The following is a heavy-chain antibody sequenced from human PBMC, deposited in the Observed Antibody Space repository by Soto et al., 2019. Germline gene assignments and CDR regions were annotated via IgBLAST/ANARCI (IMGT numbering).Heavy chain of an antibody. CDR1: GVSITSYY. CDR2: INTDGLS. D-gene: IGHD2-15*01. J-gene: IGHJ6*02. Sequence: KPSETLSLTCSVSGVSITSYYWSWIRQSAGGGLEWMGRINTDGLSTYSPSFKSRLTMSLDTPKIQVSLRLISVTAADTAVYFCARVPVAVAATEDYYGLDVWGQGTTVTVSS. V-gene: IGHV4-4*07. CDR3: ARVPVAVAATEDYYGLDV.